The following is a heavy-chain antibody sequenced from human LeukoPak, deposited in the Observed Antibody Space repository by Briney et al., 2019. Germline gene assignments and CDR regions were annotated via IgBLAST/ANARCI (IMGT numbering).Heavy chain of an antibody. J-gene: IGHJ4*02. V-gene: IGHV3-7*01. Sequence: GGSLRLSCAASGFTFTNYWMSWVRQAPGTGLEWVANIKQDGNEKYYVDSVRGRFTITRDNAKNSLYLQMSSLRAEDTAVYYCAILYSSSPLDYWDQGTLVTVSS. CDR1: GFTFTNYW. CDR2: IKQDGNEK. CDR3: AILYSSSPLDY. D-gene: IGHD6-6*01.